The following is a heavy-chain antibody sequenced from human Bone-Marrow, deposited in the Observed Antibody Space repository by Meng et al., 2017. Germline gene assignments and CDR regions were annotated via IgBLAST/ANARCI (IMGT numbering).Heavy chain of an antibody. CDR2: INHSGGT. CDR3: ARQGDTAMATFDY. CDR1: GGTFSDYY. J-gene: IGHJ4*02. Sequence: QVQLQQWGAGLLKPSETLSLTCAVYGGTFSDYYWSWIRQPPGKGLEWIGEINHSGGTKYTPSLESRVTISIDTSKNQFSLKLSSVTAADTAIYYCARQGDTAMATFDYWDQGTLVTVSS. D-gene: IGHD5-18*01. V-gene: IGHV4-34*01.